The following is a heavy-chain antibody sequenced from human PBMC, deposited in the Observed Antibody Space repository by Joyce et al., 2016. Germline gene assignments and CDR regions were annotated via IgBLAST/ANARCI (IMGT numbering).Heavy chain of an antibody. V-gene: IGHV4-59*01. CDR2: VHHTGTT. D-gene: IGHD3-10*02. CDR3: ARVHLCSGTFYFYYLDV. Sequence: QVELQESGPGLVKPSETLSLTCTVSGASISDSYWTWVRLSPGRGLELVGYVHHTGTTTYIPAVEIRVTILRDTSKNQFALKLTSVTAADTAVYYCARVHLCSGTFYFYYLDVWGKGSSVIVSS. J-gene: IGHJ6*03. CDR1: GASISDSY.